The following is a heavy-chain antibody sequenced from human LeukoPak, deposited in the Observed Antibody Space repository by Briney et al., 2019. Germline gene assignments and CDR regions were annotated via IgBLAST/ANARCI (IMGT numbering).Heavy chain of an antibody. CDR2: INPSDGST. CDR3: ARGGITIFGVGETNWFDP. CDR1: GYIFKTYY. J-gene: IGHJ5*02. D-gene: IGHD3-3*01. V-gene: IGHV1-46*02. Sequence: ASMKVSCKASGYIFKTYYLHWVRQAPGQGLEWMGIINPSDGSTNYARKLQGRVTMTRDMSTSTVYMELSSLRSEDTAVYYCARGGITIFGVGETNWFDPWGQGTLVTVSS.